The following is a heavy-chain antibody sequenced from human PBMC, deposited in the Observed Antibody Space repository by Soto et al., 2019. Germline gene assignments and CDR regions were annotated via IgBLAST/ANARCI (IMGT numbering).Heavy chain of an antibody. CDR2: ISGSGGST. CDR3: AKVLGYDFWSGYYYYFDY. J-gene: IGHJ4*02. V-gene: IGHV3-23*01. CDR1: GFTFSSYA. D-gene: IGHD3-3*01. Sequence: LRLSCAASGFTFSSYAMSWVRQAPGKGLEWVSAISGSGGSTYYADSVKGRFTISRDNSKNTLYLQMNSLRAEDTAVYYCAKVLGYDFWSGYYYYFDYWGQGTLVTVSS.